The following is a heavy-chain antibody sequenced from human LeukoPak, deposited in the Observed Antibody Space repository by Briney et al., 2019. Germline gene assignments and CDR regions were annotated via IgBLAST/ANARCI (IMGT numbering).Heavy chain of an antibody. V-gene: IGHV4-34*01. CDR2: INQSGST. CDR3: ASPPADGGNSAHSAFDI. D-gene: IGHD4-23*01. Sequence: SETLSLTCTVSGGSISGYYWSWIRQPPGKGLEWIGEINQSGSTNYNPSLKSRVTISIDTSKNQFSLKLSSVTAADTAVYYCASPPADGGNSAHSAFDIWGQGTMVTVSS. J-gene: IGHJ3*02. CDR1: GGSISGYY.